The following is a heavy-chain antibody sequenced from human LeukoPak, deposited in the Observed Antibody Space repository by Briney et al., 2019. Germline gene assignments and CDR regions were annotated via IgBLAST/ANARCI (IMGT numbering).Heavy chain of an antibody. CDR3: ARHPMYSSGWYCFDY. Sequence: PSETVSLTCTVSGGSISSYYWSWIRQPPGKGLEWIGYIYYSGSTNYNPSLKSRVTISVDTSKNQFSLKLSSVTAADTAVYYCARHPMYSSGWYCFDYWGGGTRVTVSS. V-gene: IGHV4-59*08. CDR1: GGSISSYY. J-gene: IGHJ4*02. CDR2: IYYSGST. D-gene: IGHD6-19*01.